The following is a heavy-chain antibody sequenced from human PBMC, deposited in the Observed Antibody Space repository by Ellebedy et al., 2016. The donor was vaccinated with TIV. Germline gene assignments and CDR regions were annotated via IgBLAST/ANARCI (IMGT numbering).Heavy chain of an antibody. CDR2: ISRATPAI. V-gene: IGHV3-48*04. CDR3: ARDQGSGWGAFDY. Sequence: PGGSLRLSCAASGFSFSDYNMNWVRQAPGKGLEWISYISRATPAIFYSDSVRGRFTISKDNGKKSLFLQMDSLRAEDSAVYYCARDQGSGWGAFDYWGQGTLVTVSS. CDR1: GFSFSDYN. J-gene: IGHJ4*02. D-gene: IGHD6-19*01.